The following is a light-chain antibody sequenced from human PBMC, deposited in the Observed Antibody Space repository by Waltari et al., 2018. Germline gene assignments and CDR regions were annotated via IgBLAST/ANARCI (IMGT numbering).Light chain of an antibody. CDR1: QTISRY. CDR3: QQSYSAPYT. V-gene: IGKV1-39*01. Sequence: DVKMTQSPSSLSASVGDRVIITCRASQTISRYLNWYQQKPGTAPKLLIYSTSSLQSGVPSRFSGSESGTDFTLTISPLQVEDFATYYCQQSYSAPYTFGRGPTWRS. CDR2: STS. J-gene: IGKJ2*01.